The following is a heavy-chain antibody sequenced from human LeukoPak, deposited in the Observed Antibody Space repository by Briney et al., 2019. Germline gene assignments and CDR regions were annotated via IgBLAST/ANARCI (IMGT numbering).Heavy chain of an antibody. CDR1: GFTFSSYA. Sequence: SGGSLRLSCAASGFTFSSYAMTWVRQAPGKGLEWVSGISSSGSNTYYADSVKGRFTISRDNSKNTLSLQMNSLRVEDTAVYYCAKVPSGWLRPSDYWGQGTLVTVSS. J-gene: IGHJ4*02. D-gene: IGHD6-19*01. V-gene: IGHV3-23*01. CDR2: ISSSGSNT. CDR3: AKVPSGWLRPSDY.